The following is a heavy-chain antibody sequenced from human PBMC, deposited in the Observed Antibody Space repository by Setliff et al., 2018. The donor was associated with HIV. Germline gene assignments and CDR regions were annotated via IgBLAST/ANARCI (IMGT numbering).Heavy chain of an antibody. CDR3: ARQAWHYDRDGYFIDY. J-gene: IGHJ4*02. CDR2: IYQTGNT. Sequence: PSETLSLTCSVSGYSLSNGYYWGWIRQPPGKGLEWVGTIYQTGNTYYSPSLKSRVTVSMDMSRNQFSVKLNSATAADTAVYYCARQAWHYDRDGYFIDYWGQGMLVTVSS. V-gene: IGHV4-38-2*02. CDR1: GYSLSNGYY. D-gene: IGHD3-22*01.